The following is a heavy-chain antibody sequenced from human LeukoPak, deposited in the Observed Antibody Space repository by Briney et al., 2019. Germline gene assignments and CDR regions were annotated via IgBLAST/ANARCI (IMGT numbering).Heavy chain of an antibody. CDR3: ARAGRLQYGDYVAFDY. CDR2: ISISSTTI. D-gene: IGHD4-17*01. V-gene: IGHV3-11*01. J-gene: IGHJ4*02. CDR1: GFTFSDYY. Sequence: GGSLRLSCAASGFTFSDYYMSWIRQAPGKGLEWVSYISISSTTIYYADSVKGRFTFSRDNAKNSLYLQMNSLRDEDTAVYYCARAGRLQYGDYVAFDYWGQGTLVTVSS.